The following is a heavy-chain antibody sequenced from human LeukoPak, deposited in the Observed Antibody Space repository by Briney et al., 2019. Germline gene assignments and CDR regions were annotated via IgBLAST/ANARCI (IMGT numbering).Heavy chain of an antibody. V-gene: IGHV4-34*01. CDR3: ARGRGLLPFDY. D-gene: IGHD3-10*01. Sequence: SETLSLTCAVYGGSFSGYYWSWIRQPPGKGLEWIGEINHSGSTNYNPSLMSRVTISVDTSKNQFSLKLSSVTAADTAVYYCARGRGLLPFDYWGQGTLVTVSS. CDR2: INHSGST. J-gene: IGHJ4*02. CDR1: GGSFSGYY.